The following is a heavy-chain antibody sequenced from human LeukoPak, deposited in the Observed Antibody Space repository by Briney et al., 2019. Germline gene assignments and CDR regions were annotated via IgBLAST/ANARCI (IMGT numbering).Heavy chain of an antibody. V-gene: IGHV3-53*01. D-gene: IGHD2-2*01. CDR2: IYSGGST. Sequence: GGSLRLSCAASGFTVSSNYMSWVRQAPGKGLEWVSAIYSGGSTYYADSVKGRFTISRDNSKNTLYLQMNSLRAEDTAVYYCARGKVSTSCYDYWGQGTLVTVSS. CDR1: GFTVSSNY. J-gene: IGHJ4*02. CDR3: ARGKVSTSCYDY.